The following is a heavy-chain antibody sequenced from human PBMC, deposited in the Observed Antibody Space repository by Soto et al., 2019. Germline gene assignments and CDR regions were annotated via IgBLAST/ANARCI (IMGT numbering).Heavy chain of an antibody. CDR3: AKRLFAIVVVSGYDI. J-gene: IGHJ3*02. Sequence: PGGSLRLSCVGSGLTFSSYAMGWVRQAPGKGLEWVSGIDGTGTSTYYAASVTGRFTISRDNSKNTLYLQMNSLRVEDTAVYYCAKRLFAIVVVSGYDIWGQGTMVTVSS. CDR1: GLTFSSYA. V-gene: IGHV3-23*01. D-gene: IGHD5-12*01. CDR2: IDGTGTST.